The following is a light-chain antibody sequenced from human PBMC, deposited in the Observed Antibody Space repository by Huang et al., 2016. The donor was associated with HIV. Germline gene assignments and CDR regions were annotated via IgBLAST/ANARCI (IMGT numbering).Light chain of an antibody. Sequence: AIRITQSPSSLSASTGDRVTITCRASQGISSYLAGYHQKPGKAPKLLIYAASTLQSGVPARFSGSGAGTDFTLTISCLQSEDFATYYCQQYYSYPRLTFGGGTKVEIK. J-gene: IGKJ4*01. CDR1: QGISSY. V-gene: IGKV1-8*01. CDR2: AAS. CDR3: QQYYSYPRLT.